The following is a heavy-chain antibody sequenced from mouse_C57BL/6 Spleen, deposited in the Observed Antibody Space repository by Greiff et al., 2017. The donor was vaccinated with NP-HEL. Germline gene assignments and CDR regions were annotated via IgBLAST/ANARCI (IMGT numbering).Heavy chain of an antibody. CDR3: ARNYGNYSYYAMDY. J-gene: IGHJ4*01. Sequence: VQLQQPGAELVMPGASVKLSCKASGYTFTSYWMHWVKQRPGQGLEWIGEIDPSDSYTNYNQKFKGKSTLTVDKSSSTAYMQLSSLTSEDSAVYYCARNYGNYSYYAMDYWGQGTSVTVSS. CDR1: GYTFTSYW. CDR2: IDPSDSYT. V-gene: IGHV1-69*01. D-gene: IGHD2-1*01.